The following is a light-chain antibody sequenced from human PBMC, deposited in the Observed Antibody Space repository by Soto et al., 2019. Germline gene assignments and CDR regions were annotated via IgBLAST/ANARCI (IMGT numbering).Light chain of an antibody. CDR2: AAS. CDR1: QGIRAD. CDR3: LQDYNYPRT. Sequence: AIQMTQSPSSLSASVGDRVTISCRASQGIRADLGWYQHKPGKAPRLLIYAASSLQGGVLSRFSGTGSGTDFTLTINNLQPEDSATYYCLQDYNYPRTFGQGTKLEI. J-gene: IGKJ2*02. V-gene: IGKV1-6*01.